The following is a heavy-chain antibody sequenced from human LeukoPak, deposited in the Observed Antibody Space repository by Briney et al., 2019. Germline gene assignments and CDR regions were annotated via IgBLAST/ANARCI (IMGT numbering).Heavy chain of an antibody. CDR1: GYSISSGYY. J-gene: IGHJ6*03. V-gene: IGHV4-38-2*02. D-gene: IGHD5-12*01. CDR2: IYHSGST. CDR3: AREPGYSGYASSYYYMDV. Sequence: PSETLSLTCTVSGYSISSGYYWGWIRQPPGKGLEWIGSIYHSGSTYYNPSLKSRVTILVDTSKNQFSLKLSSVTAADTAVYYCAREPGYSGYASSYYYMDVWGKGTTVTVSS.